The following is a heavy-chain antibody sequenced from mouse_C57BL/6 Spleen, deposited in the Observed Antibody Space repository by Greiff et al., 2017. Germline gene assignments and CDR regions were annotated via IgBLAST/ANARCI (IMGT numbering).Heavy chain of an antibody. D-gene: IGHD3-2*02. V-gene: IGHV10-1*01. J-gene: IGHJ4*01. CDR2: IRSKSNNYAT. CDR1: GFSFNTYA. CDR3: VRGQLRLHAMDY. Sequence: EVKLVESGGGLVQPKGSLKLSCAASGFSFNTYAMNWVRQAPGKGLEWVARIRSKSNNYATYYADSVKDRFTISRDDSESMLYLQMNNLKTEDTAMYYCVRGQLRLHAMDYWGQGTSVTVSS.